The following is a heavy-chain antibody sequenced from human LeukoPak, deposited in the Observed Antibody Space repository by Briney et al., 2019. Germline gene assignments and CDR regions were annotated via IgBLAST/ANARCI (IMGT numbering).Heavy chain of an antibody. D-gene: IGHD5/OR15-5a*01. CDR3: ARVISDCANFNCFKGYFDY. Sequence: ASVKVSCKASGYTFTNYAIHWLRRAPGQSLGWMGGINGRNGNTKYSQKFQARVTITRDTSANTAYMELSSLGSEDTTIYYCARVISDCANFNCFKGYFDYWGQGTPVTVSS. CDR2: INGRNGNT. J-gene: IGHJ4*01. V-gene: IGHV1-3*01. CDR1: GYTFTNYA.